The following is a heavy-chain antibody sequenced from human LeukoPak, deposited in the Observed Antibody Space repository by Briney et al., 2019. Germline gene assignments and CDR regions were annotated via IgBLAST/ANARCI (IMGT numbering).Heavy chain of an antibody. Sequence: TGGSLRLSCAASGFTLSNAWMSWVRQAPGKGLEWVGRIKSKTDGGTTDYAAPVKGRFTISRDDSKNTLYLQMNSLKTEDTAVYYCTTETVDIVATIGGDDYWGQGTLVTVSS. J-gene: IGHJ4*02. CDR1: GFTLSNAW. CDR2: IKSKTDGGTT. CDR3: TTETVDIVATIGGDDY. V-gene: IGHV3-15*01. D-gene: IGHD5-12*01.